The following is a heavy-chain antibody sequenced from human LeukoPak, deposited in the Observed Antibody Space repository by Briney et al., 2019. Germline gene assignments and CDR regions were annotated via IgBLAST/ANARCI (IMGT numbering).Heavy chain of an antibody. CDR2: ISSSGSTI. V-gene: IGHV3-48*03. Sequence: PGRSLRVSCATSGFTFSSYGMHWVRQAPGKGLEWVSYISSSGSTIYYADSVKGRFTISRDNAKNSLYLQMNSLRAEDTAVYYCAREIAVAGTVWFDPWGQGTLVTVSS. CDR3: AREIAVAGTVWFDP. CDR1: GFTFSSYG. D-gene: IGHD6-19*01. J-gene: IGHJ5*02.